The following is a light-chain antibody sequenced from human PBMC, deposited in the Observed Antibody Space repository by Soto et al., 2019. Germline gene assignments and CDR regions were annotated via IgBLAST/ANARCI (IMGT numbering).Light chain of an antibody. CDR2: VVT. Sequence: QSVLTQPRSVSGSPGQSVTISCTGTRIDVGDSDFVSWYQQHPGKAPKLMIYVVTKRPSVVPDRCSGSKSGNTASLTISGLQDEDEADYYCSSFAATHAYIFGTGTKVTVL. CDR1: RIDVGDSDF. CDR3: SSFAATHAYI. V-gene: IGLV2-11*01. J-gene: IGLJ1*01.